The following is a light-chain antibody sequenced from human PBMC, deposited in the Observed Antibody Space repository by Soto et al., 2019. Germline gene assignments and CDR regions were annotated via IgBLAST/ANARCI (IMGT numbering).Light chain of an antibody. CDR1: QTVNSDY. CDR3: HQFGHSPRT. CDR2: ATY. V-gene: IGKV3-20*01. J-gene: IGKJ1*01. Sequence: EIVLTQPPRTLSLSPGETAPLSCTASQTVNSDYLAWFQKRPGQANRLLIFATYRRAADPPDRFSGSGSGTDFTLAIRRLEHENFAVYYCHQFGHSPRTFGQGTQVDIK.